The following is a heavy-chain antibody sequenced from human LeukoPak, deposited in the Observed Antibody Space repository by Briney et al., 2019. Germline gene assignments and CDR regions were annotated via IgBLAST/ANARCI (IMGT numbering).Heavy chain of an antibody. V-gene: IGHV3-33*06. D-gene: IGHD5-18*01. CDR2: IWFDGSNK. CDR1: GFTFSRYS. CDR3: AKEVPASRGYSSGHFDS. J-gene: IGHJ4*02. Sequence: GGSLRLSCAASGFTFSRYSMHWVRQAPGKGLEWVAVIWFDGSNKYYGDSVKGRFTISRDNSRDTLYLQMSSLRAEDTAVYYCAKEVPASRGYSSGHFDSWGQGALVTVFS.